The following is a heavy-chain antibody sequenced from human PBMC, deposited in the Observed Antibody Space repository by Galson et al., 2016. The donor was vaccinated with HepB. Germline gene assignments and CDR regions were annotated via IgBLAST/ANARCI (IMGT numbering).Heavy chain of an antibody. V-gene: IGHV3-23*01. D-gene: IGHD3-10*01. CDR1: GFTFRSYA. CDR2: ISGSGRST. J-gene: IGHJ4*02. Sequence: SLRLSCAASGFTFRSYAMSWVRQAPGQGLEWVSGISGSGRSTYYADSVKGRFTISRDNYKKTLYLQMNSLRAEDTAVYYCANYHPGVIITSSYYFDSWGQGTLVTVSS. CDR3: ANYHPGVIITSSYYFDS.